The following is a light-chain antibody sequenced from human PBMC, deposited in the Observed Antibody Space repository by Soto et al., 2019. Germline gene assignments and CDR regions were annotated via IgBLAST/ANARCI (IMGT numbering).Light chain of an antibody. CDR2: GAS. CDR1: QSVGSNY. CDR3: QQYATTPCT. V-gene: IGKV3-20*01. Sequence: EIVLTQSPGTLSLSLGERATVSCRASQSVGSNYLAWYQRKPGQAPRLLIYGASSRSTGIPDRFSGSGSGTDFTLTISRLEPEDLSVYYCQQYATTPCTVGPGTKVDIK. J-gene: IGKJ3*01.